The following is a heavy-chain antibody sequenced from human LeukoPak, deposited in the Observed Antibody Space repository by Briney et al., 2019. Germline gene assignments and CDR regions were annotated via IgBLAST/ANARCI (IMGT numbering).Heavy chain of an antibody. D-gene: IGHD3-16*02. CDR2: ISSSSSTI. V-gene: IGHV3-48*01. Sequence: PGGSLRLSCAASGFTFSSYSMNWVRQAPGKGLEWVSYISSSSSTIYYADSVKGRFTISRDNAKNSLSLQMTSLRAEDTAVYYCARDDYDYVWGSYRFDAFDIWGQGTMVTVSS. CDR1: GFTFSSYS. J-gene: IGHJ3*02. CDR3: ARDDYDYVWGSYRFDAFDI.